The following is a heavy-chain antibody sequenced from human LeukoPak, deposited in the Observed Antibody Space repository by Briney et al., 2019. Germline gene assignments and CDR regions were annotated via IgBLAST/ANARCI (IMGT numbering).Heavy chain of an antibody. J-gene: IGHJ5*02. Sequence: SETLSLTCTVSGGSISSYYWSWIRQPPGKGLEWIGYIYYSGSTNYNPSLKSRVTISVDTSKNQFSLKLSSVTAADTAVYYCARAGWMVRGVIDGWFDPWGQGTLVTVSS. V-gene: IGHV4-59*01. CDR1: GGSISSYY. CDR3: ARAGWMVRGVIDGWFDP. CDR2: IYYSGST. D-gene: IGHD3-10*01.